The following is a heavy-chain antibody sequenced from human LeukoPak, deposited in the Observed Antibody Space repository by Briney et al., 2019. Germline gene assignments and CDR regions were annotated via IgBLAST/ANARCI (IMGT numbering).Heavy chain of an antibody. CDR2: ISSNGGST. CDR1: GFTFSSYA. D-gene: IGHD3-16*02. CDR3: ARDRMITFGGVIVIDYFDY. J-gene: IGHJ4*02. Sequence: GGSLRLSCAASGFTFSSYAMHWVRQAPGKGLEYVSAISSNGGSTYYANSVKGRFTISRDNSKNTLYLQMGGLRAEDMAVYYCARDRMITFGGVIVIDYFDYWGQGTLVTVSS. V-gene: IGHV3-64*01.